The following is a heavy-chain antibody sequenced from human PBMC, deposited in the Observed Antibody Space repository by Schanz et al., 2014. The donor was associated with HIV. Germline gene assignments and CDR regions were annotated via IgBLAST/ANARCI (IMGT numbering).Heavy chain of an antibody. D-gene: IGHD5-18*01. J-gene: IGHJ4*02. CDR1: GFTFSSYA. CDR3: ARGLPADY. CDR2: ISGGGGST. V-gene: IGHV3-23*01. Sequence: EVQLLESGGGLVQPGGSLRLSCAASGFTFSSYALNWVRQAPGKGLEWVSAISGGGGSTYYADSVKGRLTISRDNSKNTLFLQMNSLRAEDTAVYYCARGLPADYWGQGTLVTVSS.